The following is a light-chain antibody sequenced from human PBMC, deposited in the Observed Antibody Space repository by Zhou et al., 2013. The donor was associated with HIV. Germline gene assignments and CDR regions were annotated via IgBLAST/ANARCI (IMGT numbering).Light chain of an antibody. CDR3: QQYNLYPIT. J-gene: IGKJ5*01. CDR2: AAS. V-gene: IGKV1-17*01. Sequence: DIQLTQSPSSLSASVGDRVTITCRASQGIRDDLGWYQQRPGKAPKRLIYAASSLQSGVPSRFSGSGSGTEFSVTISSLQPDDSASYYCQQYNLYPITFGQGTRLEI. CDR1: QGIRDD.